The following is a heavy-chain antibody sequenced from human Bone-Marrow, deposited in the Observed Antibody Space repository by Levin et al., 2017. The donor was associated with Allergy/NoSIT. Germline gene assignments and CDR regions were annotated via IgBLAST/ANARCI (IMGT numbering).Heavy chain of an antibody. D-gene: IGHD2-21*01. CDR1: GGSINSYY. CDR2: LYYSGST. V-gene: IGHV4-59*01. CDR3: SRYSTTWSPDAFDI. J-gene: IGHJ3*02. Sequence: SETLSLTCTVSGGSINSYYWGWIRQPPGKGLECIAYLYYSGSTNYIPSLKGRVTISVDTSKNQFSLKLNSLTAADTAVYYCSRYSTTWSPDAFDIWGQGTMVTVSS.